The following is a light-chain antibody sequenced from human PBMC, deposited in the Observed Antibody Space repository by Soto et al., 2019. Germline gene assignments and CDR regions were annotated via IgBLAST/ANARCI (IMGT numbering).Light chain of an antibody. CDR2: AVS. J-gene: IGLJ1*01. Sequence: QSALTQPASVSGSPGQSITISCTGTSSDVGSYNYVSWYQHHPGKAPKLMIYAVSNRPSGVSNRFSGSKSGNTASLTISGLQAEDEADYYCISYTDRQSYLFGTGTKLTVL. CDR3: ISYTDRQSYL. CDR1: SSDVGSYNY. V-gene: IGLV2-14*01.